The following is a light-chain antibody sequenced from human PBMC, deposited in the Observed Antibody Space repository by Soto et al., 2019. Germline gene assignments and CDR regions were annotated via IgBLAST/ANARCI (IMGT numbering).Light chain of an antibody. CDR1: QNVYNN. Sequence: EIVMTQSPATLSVSPGEGATLSCKASQNVYNNLAWYQQRPGQPPRLLIYDASTMATGISARFSGSGYGTEFPPTISSLQSEDFAVYFCQQCRNWPLTFGGGTKVEIK. CDR2: DAS. J-gene: IGKJ4*01. CDR3: QQCRNWPLT. V-gene: IGKV3-15*01.